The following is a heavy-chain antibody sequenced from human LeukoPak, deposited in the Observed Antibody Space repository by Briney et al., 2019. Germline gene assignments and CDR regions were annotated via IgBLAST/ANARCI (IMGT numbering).Heavy chain of an antibody. D-gene: IGHD2-2*01. CDR3: ARDGTSTDDY. CDR2: ISGNNDNP. V-gene: IGHV1-18*01. J-gene: IGHJ4*02. CDR1: GYTFSNFG. Sequence: GASVRLCCKSSGYTFSNFGISWVRQAHGQGLEWMGWISGNNDNPNYGQKFQGRFTVTTDSSTSTAYMELRNLRSDDTAVYYCARDGTSTDDYWGQGTLVTVSS.